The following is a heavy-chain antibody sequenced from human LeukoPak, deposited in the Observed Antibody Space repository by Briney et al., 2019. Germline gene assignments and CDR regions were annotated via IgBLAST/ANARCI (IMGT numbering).Heavy chain of an antibody. CDR3: TRDYGDYKADY. CDR1: GFTFGDYA. J-gene: IGHJ4*02. Sequence: GGSLRLSCAASGFTFGDYAVIWVRQAPGKGLGWVGFIRSKAYGGTTEYAASVKGRFTISREDTKSSAYLQMNSLKTEDTAVYYCTRDYGDYKADYWGQGTLVTVSS. V-gene: IGHV3-49*04. CDR2: IRSKAYGGTT. D-gene: IGHD4-17*01.